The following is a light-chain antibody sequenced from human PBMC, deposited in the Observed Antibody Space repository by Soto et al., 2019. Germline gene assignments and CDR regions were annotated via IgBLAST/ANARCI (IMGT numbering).Light chain of an antibody. CDR2: EVS. CDR1: QSLLHRDAKTY. J-gene: IGKJ2*01. V-gene: IGKV2D-29*01. Sequence: DIVMTQTPLSLSVTPGQPASISCKSSQSLLHRDAKTYLYWYLQNPGQPAQLLINEVSNRFSGVPDRFSGSESGTEFTLKISVVEDGDVVVYYCMQSIQLPYSCGQGKKRQIK. CDR3: MQSIQLPYS.